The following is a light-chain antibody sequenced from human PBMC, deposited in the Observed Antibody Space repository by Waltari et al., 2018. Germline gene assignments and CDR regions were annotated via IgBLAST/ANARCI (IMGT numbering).Light chain of an antibody. J-gene: IGKJ3*01. CDR2: ATF. Sequence: IVLTQSPGTLSLSPGDKATLSCRTSQSISNSYLAWYQQKPGQVPRLPIYATFSRASGIPDRFSGSGSETDFTLTISSLEPEDFAVYYCQEYGSSPEFTFGPGTTVDI. CDR3: QEYGSSPEFT. V-gene: IGKV3-20*01. CDR1: QSISNSY.